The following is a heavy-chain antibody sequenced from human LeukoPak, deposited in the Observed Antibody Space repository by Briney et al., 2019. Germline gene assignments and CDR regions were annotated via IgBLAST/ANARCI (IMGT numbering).Heavy chain of an antibody. D-gene: IGHD2-2*01. Sequence: PGGSLRLSCAASGFTFSSYAMSWVRQAPGKGLEWVSAISGSGGSTYYADSVKGRFIISRDNSKNTLYLQMNSLRAEDTAVYYCANRALYCSSTSCYAGGAFDIWGQGTMVTVSS. CDR1: GFTFSSYA. J-gene: IGHJ3*02. CDR3: ANRALYCSSTSCYAGGAFDI. V-gene: IGHV3-23*01. CDR2: ISGSGGST.